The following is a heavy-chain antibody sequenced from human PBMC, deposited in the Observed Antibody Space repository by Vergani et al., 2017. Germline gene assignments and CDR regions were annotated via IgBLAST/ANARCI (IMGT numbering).Heavy chain of an antibody. V-gene: IGHV3-30-3*01. CDR1: GFTFSSYA. CDR2: ISYDGSNK. CDR3: ARDRAPVVVVAARLFDP. D-gene: IGHD2-15*01. J-gene: IGHJ5*02. Sequence: QVQLVESGGGVVQPGRSLRLSCAASGFTFSSYAMHWVRQAPGKGLEWVAVISYDGSNKYYADSVKGRFTISRDNSKNTLYLQMNGLRAEDTAVYYCARDRAPVVVVAARLFDPWGQGTLVTVSS.